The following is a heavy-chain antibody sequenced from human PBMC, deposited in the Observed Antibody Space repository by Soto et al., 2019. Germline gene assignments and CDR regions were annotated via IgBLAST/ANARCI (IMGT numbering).Heavy chain of an antibody. D-gene: IGHD3-9*01. J-gene: IGHJ4*02. Sequence: ASVKVSCKASGYIFTGYYMHWVRQAPGQGLEWMGWINPNSGGTNYAQKFQGRVTMTRDTSLNTAYMELSSLISEDTAVYYCARPPGYISDWYYFDLWGQGTLVTVSS. CDR1: GYIFTGYY. CDR3: ARPPGYISDWYYFDL. V-gene: IGHV1-2*02. CDR2: INPNSGGT.